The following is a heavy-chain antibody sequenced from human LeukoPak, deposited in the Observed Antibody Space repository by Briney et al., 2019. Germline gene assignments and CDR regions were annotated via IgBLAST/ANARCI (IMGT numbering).Heavy chain of an antibody. D-gene: IGHD5-12*01. J-gene: IGHJ6*02. CDR2: ISYDGSNK. Sequence: GGSLRLSCAASGFTFSSYAMHWVRQAPGKGLEWVAVISYDGSNKYYADSVKGRFTISRDNSKKTLYLPMNSLRAEDTAVYYCARDPHSGYDHRSGYYYYGMDVWGQGTTVTVSS. CDR1: GFTFSSYA. V-gene: IGHV3-30-3*01. CDR3: ARDPHSGYDHRSGYYYYGMDV.